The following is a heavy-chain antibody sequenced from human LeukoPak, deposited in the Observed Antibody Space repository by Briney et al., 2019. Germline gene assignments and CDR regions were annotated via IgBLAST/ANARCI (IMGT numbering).Heavy chain of an antibody. J-gene: IGHJ4*02. CDR1: GIIFSHYA. V-gene: IGHV3-23*01. CDR2: ISKSGDDT. CDR3: VKDELAVAIFDY. D-gene: IGHD6-19*01. Sequence: PGGFLRLSCAASGIIFSHYAMSWVRQAPGKGLEWVSAISKSGDDTYYADSVKGRFAISRDNSKNTFYLQMNSLRAEDSAVYFCVKDELAVAIFDYWGQGTLVTVSS.